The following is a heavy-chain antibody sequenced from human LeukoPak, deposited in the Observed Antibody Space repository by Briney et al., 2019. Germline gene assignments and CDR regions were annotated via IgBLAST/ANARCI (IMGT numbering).Heavy chain of an antibody. CDR3: ARGCTGCSYYYYYMDV. Sequence: ASVKVSCKASGYTFTSYGISWVRQSPGQGLEWMGWISAYNGNTNYAQKFQGRVTITTDESTSTAYMELSSLRSEDTAVYYCARGCTGCSYYYYYMDVWGKGTTVTVSS. CDR2: ISAYNGNT. CDR1: GYTFTSYG. V-gene: IGHV1-18*01. D-gene: IGHD2-2*01. J-gene: IGHJ6*03.